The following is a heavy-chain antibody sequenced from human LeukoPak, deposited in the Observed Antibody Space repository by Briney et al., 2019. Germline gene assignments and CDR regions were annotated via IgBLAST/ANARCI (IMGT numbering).Heavy chain of an antibody. CDR2: IIPIFGTA. CDR1: VCTFINYA. CDR3: AWGRFLEWLPDY. D-gene: IGHD3-3*01. J-gene: IGHJ4*02. V-gene: IGHV1-69*01. Sequence: SVTVSFKSSVCTFINYAISWVRQAPGQGLEWMGGIIPIFGTANYAQKFQGRVTITADESTSTAYMELSSLRSEDTAVYYCAWGRFLEWLPDYWGQGTLVTVSS.